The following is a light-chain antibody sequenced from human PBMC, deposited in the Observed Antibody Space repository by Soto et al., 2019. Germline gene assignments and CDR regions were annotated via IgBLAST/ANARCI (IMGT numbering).Light chain of an antibody. CDR1: QSISSW. CDR2: DAS. V-gene: IGKV1-5*01. J-gene: IGKJ1*01. CDR3: QQYNSYSRT. Sequence: DIQMTQSPSTLSASVGDRVTITCRANQSISSWLAWYQQKPGKAPKLLIYDASSLESGVQSRFSGSGSGTEFTLAISSLQPDDFATYYCQQYNSYSRTFGQGTKVEIK.